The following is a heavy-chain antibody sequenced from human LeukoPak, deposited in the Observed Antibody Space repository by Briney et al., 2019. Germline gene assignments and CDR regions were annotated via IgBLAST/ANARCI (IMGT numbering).Heavy chain of an antibody. CDR2: IKQDGSEK. V-gene: IGHV3-7*05. CDR1: GFTFSSYW. J-gene: IGHJ3*02. D-gene: IGHD2-15*01. Sequence: PGGSLRLSCAASGFTFSSYWMSWVRQAPGKGLEWVANIKQDGSEKYFVDSVKGRFTISRDNAKNSLYLQMNSLRAEDTAVYYCARPRYCSGGSCYWAFDIWGQGTMVTVSS. CDR3: ARPRYCSGGSCYWAFDI.